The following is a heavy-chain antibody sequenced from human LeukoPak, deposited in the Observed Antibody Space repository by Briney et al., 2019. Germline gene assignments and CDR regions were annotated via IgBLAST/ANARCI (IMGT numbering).Heavy chain of an antibody. Sequence: SGGSLRLSCAASGFTVSSNYMTWVRQAPGKGLEWVSAIGAGTGAVTIYADSVKGRFTISRDNSKNTLYLQMNNLRGEDSAVYYCARVRSSSGWYDYWGQGTLVTVSS. J-gene: IGHJ4*02. CDR3: ARVRSSSGWYDY. D-gene: IGHD6-19*01. V-gene: IGHV3-23*01. CDR2: IGAGTGAVT. CDR1: GFTVSSNY.